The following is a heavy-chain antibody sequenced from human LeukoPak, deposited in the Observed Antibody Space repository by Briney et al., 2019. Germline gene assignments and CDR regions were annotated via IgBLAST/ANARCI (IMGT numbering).Heavy chain of an antibody. D-gene: IGHD4-17*01. CDR1: GFTFSSYA. Sequence: GGSLRLSCAASGFTFSSYAMSWVRQAPGKGLEWVAVISYDGSNKYYADSVKGRFTISRDNSKNTLYLQMNSLRAEDTAVYYCAKSATVTTKGSFDYWGQGTLVTVSS. J-gene: IGHJ4*02. V-gene: IGHV3-30*18. CDR2: ISYDGSNK. CDR3: AKSATVTTKGSFDY.